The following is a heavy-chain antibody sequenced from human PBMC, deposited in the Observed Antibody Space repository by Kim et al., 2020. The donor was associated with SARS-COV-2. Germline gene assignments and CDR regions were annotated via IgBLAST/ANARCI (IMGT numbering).Heavy chain of an antibody. J-gene: IGHJ4*02. Sequence: GGSLRLSCTASGFTFGDYAMSWFRQAPGKGLEWVGFIRSKAYGGTTEYAASVKGRFTISRDDSKSIAYLQMNSLKTEDTAVYYCTRVEDEVGALPDYWGQGTLVTVSS. CDR2: IRSKAYGGTT. D-gene: IGHD1-26*01. V-gene: IGHV3-49*03. CDR3: TRVEDEVGALPDY. CDR1: GFTFGDYA.